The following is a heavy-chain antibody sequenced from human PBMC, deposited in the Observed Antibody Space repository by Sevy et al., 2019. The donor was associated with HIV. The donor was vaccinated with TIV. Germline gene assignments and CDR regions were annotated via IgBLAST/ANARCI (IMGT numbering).Heavy chain of an antibody. CDR2: IKQDGSEK. D-gene: IGHD3-3*01. CDR3: ARRYYDFWSGYSRYYYYYYMDV. CDR1: GFTFSSYW. Sequence: GGSLRLSCAASGFTFSSYWMSWVRQAPGKGLEWVANIKQDGSEKYYVDSVKGRFTISRDNAKNSLYLQMNSLRAEDTAVYYCARRYYDFWSGYSRYYYYYYMDVWGKGTTVTVSS. J-gene: IGHJ6*03. V-gene: IGHV3-7*03.